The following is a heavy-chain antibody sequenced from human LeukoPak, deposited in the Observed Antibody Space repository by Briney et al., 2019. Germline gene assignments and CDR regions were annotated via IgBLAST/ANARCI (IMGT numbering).Heavy chain of an antibody. CDR2: INHSGST. D-gene: IGHD3-10*01. CDR1: GGSFSGYY. CDR3: ARGVLLLFGELLSTYNWFDP. Sequence: SETLSLTCAVYGGSFSGYYWSWIRQPPGKGLEWIGEINHSGSTNYNPSLKSRVTISVDTSKNQFSLKLSSVTAADTAVYYCARGVLLLFGELLSTYNWFDPWGQGTLVTVSS. V-gene: IGHV4-34*01. J-gene: IGHJ5*02.